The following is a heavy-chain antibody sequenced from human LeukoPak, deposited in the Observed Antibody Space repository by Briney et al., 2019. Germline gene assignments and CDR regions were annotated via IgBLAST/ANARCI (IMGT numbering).Heavy chain of an antibody. CDR2: IWYDGSNK. D-gene: IGHD1-26*01. CDR3: ARDGIVGATRGYFDY. Sequence: GGSLRLSCAASGFTFSSYGLHWVRQAPGKGLEWVAVIWYDGSNKYYADSVKGRFTISRDNSKNTLYLQMNSLRAEDTAVYYCARDGIVGATRGYFDYWGQGTLVTVSS. J-gene: IGHJ4*02. CDR1: GFTFSSYG. V-gene: IGHV3-33*01.